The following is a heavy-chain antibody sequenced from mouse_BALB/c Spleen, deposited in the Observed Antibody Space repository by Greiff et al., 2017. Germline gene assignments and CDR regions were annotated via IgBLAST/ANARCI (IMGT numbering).Heavy chain of an antibody. J-gene: IGHJ3*01. D-gene: IGHD2-4*01. V-gene: IGHV1-18*01. Sequence: VQLQQSGPELVKPGASVKIPCKASGYTFTDYNMDWVKQSHGKSLEWIGDINPNNGGTIYNQKFKDKATLTVDKSSSTAYMQLSSPTSEDSAVYYCARGDYDVAYWGQGTLVTVSA. CDR1: GYTFTDYN. CDR3: ARGDYDVAY. CDR2: INPNNGGT.